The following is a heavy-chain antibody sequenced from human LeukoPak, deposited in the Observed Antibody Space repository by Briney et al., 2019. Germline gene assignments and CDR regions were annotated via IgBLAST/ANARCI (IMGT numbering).Heavy chain of an antibody. J-gene: IGHJ4*02. V-gene: IGHV3-23*01. D-gene: IGHD3-10*01. CDR3: ANDYYGSGSYYNLFGY. Sequence: PGGSLRLPCAGSGFTFSRHAVTWVRQAPGKRLEWVSTISGSGTNIYYAESVKGRFTISRDNSKNTVYLQMNSLRAEDTAVYYCANDYYGSGSYYNLFGYWGQGTLVTVSS. CDR2: ISGSGTNI. CDR1: GFTFSRHA.